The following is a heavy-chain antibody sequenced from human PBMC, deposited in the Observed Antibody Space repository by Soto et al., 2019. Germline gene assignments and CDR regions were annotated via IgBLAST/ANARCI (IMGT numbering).Heavy chain of an antibody. CDR1: GFTFTSYS. V-gene: IGHV3-74*01. CDR2: TNVEWAHT. Sequence: EVQLVESGGVLIQPGGSLRISWSASGFTFTSYSMHWVRQAPGKGLDWVSQTNVEWAHTTYADSVRGRFLISRDNAKNTLYLQMNSLGTEDTAVYYCARDVNWNLFDYWGQGIQVTVSS. D-gene: IGHD1-20*01. J-gene: IGHJ4*02. CDR3: ARDVNWNLFDY.